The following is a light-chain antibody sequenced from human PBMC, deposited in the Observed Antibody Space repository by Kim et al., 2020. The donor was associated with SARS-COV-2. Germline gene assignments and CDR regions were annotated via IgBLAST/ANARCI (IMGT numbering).Light chain of an antibody. CDR2: YDD. J-gene: IGLJ3*02. CDR3: ATWDDTLNSWV. V-gene: IGLV1-36*01. Sequence: ELTQPPALSEAPSQRVTISCSGSWSNIGKNGVNWYQQFPGKAPKILIYYDDLLASGVSGRFTGSKSGTSASLAISGLQSDDEADYYCATWDDTLNSWVFGGGTQLTVL. CDR1: WSNIGKNG.